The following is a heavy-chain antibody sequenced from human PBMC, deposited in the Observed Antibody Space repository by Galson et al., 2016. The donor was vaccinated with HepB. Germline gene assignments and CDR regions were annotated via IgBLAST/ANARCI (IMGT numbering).Heavy chain of an antibody. CDR1: GYTFSDYY. CDR3: ARVRPGAAAWKPFDP. Sequence: SVKVSCKASGYTFSDYYLHWVRQAPGQGLEWMGWINPNSGNTNSAQKFQGRVTMTRDTSVSTAYMELNRLTSDDPAFYFCARVRPGAAAWKPFDPWGQGTLVTVSS. CDR2: INPNSGNT. V-gene: IGHV1-2*02. J-gene: IGHJ5*02. D-gene: IGHD6-13*01.